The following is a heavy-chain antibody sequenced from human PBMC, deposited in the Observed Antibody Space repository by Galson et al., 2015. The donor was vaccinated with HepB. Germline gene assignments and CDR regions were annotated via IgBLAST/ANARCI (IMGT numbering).Heavy chain of an antibody. D-gene: IGHD3-22*01. V-gene: IGHV3-48*01. Sequence: SLRLSCAASGFTFSSYSMNWVRQAPGKGLEWVSYISSSSSTIYYADSVKGRFTISRDNAKSSLYLQMNSLRAEDTAVYYCARVRVNYYDSSGSAFDIWGQGTMVTVSS. CDR3: ARVRVNYYDSSGSAFDI. CDR2: ISSSSSTI. J-gene: IGHJ3*02. CDR1: GFTFSSYS.